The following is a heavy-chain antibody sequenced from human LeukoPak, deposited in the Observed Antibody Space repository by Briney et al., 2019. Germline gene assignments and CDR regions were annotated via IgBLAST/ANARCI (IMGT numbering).Heavy chain of an antibody. CDR3: ARSRTIFGVVIIAYYGMDV. CDR2: MNPNSGNT. CDR1: GYTFTSYD. J-gene: IGHJ6*02. Sequence: ASVKVSCKASGYTFTSYDINCVRQATGQGLEWMGWMNPNSGNTGYAQKFQCRVTMTRNTSISTAYMELSSLRSEDTAVYYCARSRTIFGVVIIAYYGMDVWGQGTTDTVSS. V-gene: IGHV1-8*01. D-gene: IGHD3-3*01.